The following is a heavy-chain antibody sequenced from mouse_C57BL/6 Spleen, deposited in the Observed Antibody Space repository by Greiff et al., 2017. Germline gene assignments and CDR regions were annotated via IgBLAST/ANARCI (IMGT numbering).Heavy chain of an antibody. CDR2: IDPETGGT. J-gene: IGHJ4*01. Sequence: VQLQQSGAELVRPGASVTLSCKASGYTFTDYEMHWVKQTPVHGLEWIGAIDPETGGTAYNQKFKGKAILTADKSSSTAYMELRSLTSEDSAVYYCTRWGGTGYAMDYWGQGTSVTVSS. D-gene: IGHD4-1*01. CDR3: TRWGGTGYAMDY. CDR1: GYTFTDYE. V-gene: IGHV1-15*01.